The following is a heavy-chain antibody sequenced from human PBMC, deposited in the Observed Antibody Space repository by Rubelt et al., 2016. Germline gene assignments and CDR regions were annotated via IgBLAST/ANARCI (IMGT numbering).Heavy chain of an antibody. Sequence: EVQLLESGGGLVQPGGSLRLSCAASGFTFSSYAMTWVRQAPGKGLEWVSTISGSGGGTYYANSVKGRVTISRDNSKNTLYLQMNSLGAEDTAVYYCAKGSTWGGMAVADTWGQGTLVTVSS. CDR3: AKGSTWGGMAVADT. D-gene: IGHD6-13*01. V-gene: IGHV3-23*01. CDR1: GFTFSSYA. CDR2: ISGSGGGT. J-gene: IGHJ4*02.